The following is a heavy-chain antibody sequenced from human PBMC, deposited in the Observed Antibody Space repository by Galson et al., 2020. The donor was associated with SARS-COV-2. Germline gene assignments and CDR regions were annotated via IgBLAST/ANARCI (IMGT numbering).Heavy chain of an antibody. D-gene: IGHD3-22*01. Sequence: GGSLRLSCAASGFTFTNYGMHWVRQAPGKGLEWVAVIYNDVIYNDGSNKYYTDSVKDRFTMSRDNSKSTVYLQMNGLRAEDTAVYYCARAEGYYDSFGYYKFSAYDCWGRGTLVTVSS. CDR1: GFTFTNYG. CDR3: ARAEGYYDSFGYYKFSAYDC. J-gene: IGHJ4*02. V-gene: IGHV3-33*01. CDR2: IYNDVIYNDGSNK.